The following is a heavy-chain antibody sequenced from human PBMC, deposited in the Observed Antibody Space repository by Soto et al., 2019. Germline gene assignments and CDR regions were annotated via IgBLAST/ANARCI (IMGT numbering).Heavy chain of an antibody. CDR3: ARGSSNWAYYFDF. CDR2: ITSSGPTV. V-gene: IGHV3-48*02. J-gene: IGHJ4*02. Sequence: EVHLVESGGGLVQPGGSLRLSCAASGFTFSSYSLNWVRQAPGKGLEWVSYITSSGPTVYYADSVRGRFTISRDNAKNSLYLQMNSMRDDDTAVYYGARGSSNWAYYFDFWGQGTLVTVSS. D-gene: IGHD6-13*01. CDR1: GFTFSSYS.